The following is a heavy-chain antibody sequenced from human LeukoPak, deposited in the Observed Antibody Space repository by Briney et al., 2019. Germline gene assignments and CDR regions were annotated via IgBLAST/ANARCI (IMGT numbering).Heavy chain of an antibody. Sequence: GGSLRLSCAASGFTFSSYSMNWVRQAPGKGQEWVSSISSSSSYIYYADSVEGRFTISRDNAKNSLYLQMNSLRAEDTAVYYCARDIPTHCSGGSCHGTPWFDPWGQGTLVTVSS. CDR2: ISSSSSYI. CDR3: ARDIPTHCSGGSCHGTPWFDP. J-gene: IGHJ5*02. D-gene: IGHD2-15*01. CDR1: GFTFSSYS. V-gene: IGHV3-21*01.